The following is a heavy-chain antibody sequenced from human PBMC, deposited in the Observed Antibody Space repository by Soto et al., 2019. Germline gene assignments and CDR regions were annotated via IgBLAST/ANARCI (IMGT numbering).Heavy chain of an antibody. D-gene: IGHD3-10*01. CDR2: IYYSGST. CDR1: GGSISSYY. CDR3: ARRYGSAFDF. V-gene: IGHV4-59*01. Sequence: QVQLQESGPGLVKPSETLSLPCPVSGGSISSYYWSWIRQPPGKGLEWIGYIYYSGSTNYNPSLKSRGTISVDTSKNQFSLKLSSVTAADTAVYYCARRYGSAFDFWGQGTMVTVSS. J-gene: IGHJ3*01.